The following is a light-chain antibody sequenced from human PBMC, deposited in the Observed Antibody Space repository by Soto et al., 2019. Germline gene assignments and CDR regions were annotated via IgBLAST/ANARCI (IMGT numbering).Light chain of an antibody. CDR2: ENN. Sequence: QSVLTQPPSVSAAPGQKVTISCSGSSSNIGNNYVSWYQQLPGTAPKLLIYENNKRPSGIPDRFSGYKSGTSATLGITGRQTEDEADYYCGTWDSSLSAFYVFGTGTKVNVL. CDR3: GTWDSSLSAFYV. CDR1: SSNIGNNY. V-gene: IGLV1-51*02. J-gene: IGLJ1*01.